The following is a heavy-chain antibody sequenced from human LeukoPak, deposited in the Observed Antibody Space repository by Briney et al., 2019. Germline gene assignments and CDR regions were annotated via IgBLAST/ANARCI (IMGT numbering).Heavy chain of an antibody. CDR2: IYYSGST. Sequence: SETLSLTCTVSGGSISSYYWSWIRQPPGKGLEWIGYIYYSGSTNYNPSLKSRVTISVDTSKNQFSLKLSSVTAADTAVYYCAREGPYYDFWSGYYLWWGQGTLVTVSS. CDR3: AREGPYYDFWSGYYLW. J-gene: IGHJ4*02. D-gene: IGHD3-3*01. V-gene: IGHV4-59*01. CDR1: GGSISSYY.